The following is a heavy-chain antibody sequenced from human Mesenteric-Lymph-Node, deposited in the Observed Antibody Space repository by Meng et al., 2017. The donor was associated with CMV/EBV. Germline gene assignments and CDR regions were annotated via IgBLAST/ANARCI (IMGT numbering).Heavy chain of an antibody. CDR2: ISSRGSTI. CDR1: GFTFSDYY. Sequence: GESPKIPCAASGFTFSDYYMSWIRQAPGKGLEWVSYISSRGSTIYYADSVKGRFTISRDNAKNSLYLQMNSLRAEDTAVYYCARFSDDSSGYDNWFDPWGQGTLVTVSS. V-gene: IGHV3-11*01. CDR3: ARFSDDSSGYDNWFDP. J-gene: IGHJ5*02. D-gene: IGHD3-22*01.